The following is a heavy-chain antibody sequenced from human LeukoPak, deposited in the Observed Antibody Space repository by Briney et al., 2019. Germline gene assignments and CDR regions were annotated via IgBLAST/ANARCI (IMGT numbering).Heavy chain of an antibody. CDR2: IKQDGSEK. D-gene: IGHD4-17*01. CDR3: ARRDHGDYGEEY. Sequence: GGSLRLSCAVSGFTFSYYGMHWVRQAPGKGLEWVANIKQDGSEKYYVDSVKGRFTISRDNAENSLSLQMNSLRAEDTAVYYCARRDHGDYGEEYWGQGTLVTVSS. CDR1: GFTFSYYG. V-gene: IGHV3-7*01. J-gene: IGHJ4*02.